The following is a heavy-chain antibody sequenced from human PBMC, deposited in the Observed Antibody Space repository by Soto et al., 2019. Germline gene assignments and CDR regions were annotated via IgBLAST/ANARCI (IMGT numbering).Heavy chain of an antibody. CDR3: ARHYDSSGYGFDP. CDR2: ISSSSSYI. D-gene: IGHD3-22*01. CDR1: GFTFSSYS. V-gene: IGHV3-21*01. J-gene: IGHJ5*02. Sequence: GGSLRLSCAASGFTFSSYSMNWVRQAPGKGLEWVSSISSSSSYIYYADSVKGRFTISRDNAKNSLYLQMNSLRAEDTAVYYCARHYDSSGYGFDPWGQGTLVTVSS.